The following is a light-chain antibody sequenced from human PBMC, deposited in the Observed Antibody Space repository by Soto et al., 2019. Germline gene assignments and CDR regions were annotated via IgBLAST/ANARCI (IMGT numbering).Light chain of an antibody. V-gene: IGKV1-5*01. CDR2: AAS. J-gene: IGKJ1*01. Sequence: DIQITPSPFTPFGSLGDRVTITFPASQTISSWLAWYQQKPGKAPKLLIYAASTLQSGVPSRFSGSGSGTDFTLTISCLQSEDFATYYCQQYYSYPRTFGQGTKVDIK. CDR3: QQYYSYPRT. CDR1: QTISSW.